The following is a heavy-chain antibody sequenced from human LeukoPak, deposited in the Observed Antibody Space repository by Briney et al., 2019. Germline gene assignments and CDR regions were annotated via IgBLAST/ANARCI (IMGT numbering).Heavy chain of an antibody. CDR2: IRSKANSYAT. CDR1: GFTFSGSA. V-gene: IGHV3-73*01. J-gene: IGHJ6*04. Sequence: PGGSLRLSCAASGFTFSGSAMHWVRQASGKGLEWVGRIRSKANSYATAYAASVKGRFTISRDDSKNTAYLQMNSLKTEDTAVYYCTRPDLYYYGLDVWGKGTTVTVSS. D-gene: IGHD2-15*01. CDR3: TRPDLYYYGLDV.